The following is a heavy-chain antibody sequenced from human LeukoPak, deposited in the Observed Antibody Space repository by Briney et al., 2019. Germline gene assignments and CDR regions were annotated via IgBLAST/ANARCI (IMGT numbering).Heavy chain of an antibody. CDR1: GGSISSYY. CDR2: IYTSGST. Sequence: PSETLSLTCTVSGGSISSYYWSWIRQPAGKGLEWIGRIYTSGSTNYNPSLKSRVTMSVDTSKNQFSLKLSSVTAADTAVYYCARSPPSRYCSGGSCRNPNYYYYNYMDVWGKGTTVTISS. D-gene: IGHD2-15*01. J-gene: IGHJ6*03. CDR3: ARSPPSRYCSGGSCRNPNYYYYNYMDV. V-gene: IGHV4-4*07.